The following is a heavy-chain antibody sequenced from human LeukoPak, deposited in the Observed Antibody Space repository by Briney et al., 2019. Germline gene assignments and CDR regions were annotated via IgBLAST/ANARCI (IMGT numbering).Heavy chain of an antibody. J-gene: IGHJ6*03. D-gene: IGHD3-22*01. CDR2: IYYSGST. Sequence: PSETLSLTCTVSGGSISSSSYYWGWIRQPPGKGLEWIGSIYYSGSTYYNPSLKSRVTISVDTSKNQFSLKLSSVTAADTAVYYCARGLPRLYDSSGYYRPYYYYYMDVWGKGTTVTVSS. V-gene: IGHV4-39*07. CDR3: ARGLPRLYDSSGYYRPYYYYYMDV. CDR1: GGSISSSSYY.